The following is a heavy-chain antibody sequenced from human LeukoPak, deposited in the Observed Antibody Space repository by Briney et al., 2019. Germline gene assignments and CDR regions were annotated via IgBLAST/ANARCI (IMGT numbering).Heavy chain of an antibody. CDR2: IKQDGSEK. V-gene: IGHV3-7*01. Sequence: PGGSLRLSCAASGFTFSSYWMSWVRQAPGKGLEWVANIKQDGSEKHYVDSVKARFTISRDNAKSSLYLQMTSVKAEDTAVYFCVRQWLAFGSWGQGTLVTVSS. CDR3: VRQWLAFGS. J-gene: IGHJ4*02. CDR1: GFTFSSYW. D-gene: IGHD6-19*01.